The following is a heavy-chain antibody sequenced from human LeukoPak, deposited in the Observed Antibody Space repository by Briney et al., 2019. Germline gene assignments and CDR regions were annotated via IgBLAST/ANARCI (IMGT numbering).Heavy chain of an antibody. CDR1: GYTFTGSY. J-gene: IGHJ5*02. CDR3: ARERARAGLLKLLWFP. CDR2: INPKSGGT. V-gene: IGHV1-2*02. Sequence: ASVKVSCKASGYTFTGSYMHWVRQAPGQGLEWMGWINPKSGGTNYAQKFQGRITMTSDTSISTAYMELSRLSSDDTAVYYCARERARAGLLKLLWFPWGQGTLVTVSS. D-gene: IGHD3-10*01.